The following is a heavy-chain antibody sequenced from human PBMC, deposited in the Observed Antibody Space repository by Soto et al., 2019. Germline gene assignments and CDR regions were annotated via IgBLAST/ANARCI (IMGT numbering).Heavy chain of an antibody. V-gene: IGHV4-34*01. CDR1: AGSFSHYY. CDR2: IKHSGSS. Sequence: SETLSLTCAVYAGSFSHYYWNWIRQSPGQGLEWIGKIKHSGSSNYNPSLRSRVSISVDMSKNQFSLRLTSVTAADTAVYYCARGGSSDWQVALDIWGQGTMVTVSS. D-gene: IGHD6-19*01. CDR3: ARGGSSDWQVALDI. J-gene: IGHJ3*02.